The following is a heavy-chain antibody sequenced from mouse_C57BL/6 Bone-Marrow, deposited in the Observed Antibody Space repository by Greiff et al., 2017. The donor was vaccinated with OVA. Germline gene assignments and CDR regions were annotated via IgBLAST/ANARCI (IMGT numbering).Heavy chain of an antibody. D-gene: IGHD2-4*01. Sequence: LQQSGAELVRPGASVKMSCKASGYTFPSYYMHWVKQTPSQGLEWIGAIYPGNGDTSYNQKFKGKATLTVDKSSSTAYMQLSSLTSEDSAVYFCARDYDDFDYWGQGTTLTVSS. CDR3: ARDYDDFDY. V-gene: IGHV1-12*01. CDR2: IYPGNGDT. CDR1: GYTFPSYY. J-gene: IGHJ2*01.